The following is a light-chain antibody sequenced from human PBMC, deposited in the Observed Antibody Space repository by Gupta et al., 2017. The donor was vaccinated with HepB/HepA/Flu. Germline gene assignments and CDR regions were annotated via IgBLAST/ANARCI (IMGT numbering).Light chain of an antibody. CDR1: QSLLHSNGYNY. V-gene: IGKV2-28*01. J-gene: IGKJ2*01. CDR3: RQALQTLYT. CDR2: LGS. Sequence: DIVMTQSSLSLPVTPGEPASISCRSSQSLLHSNGYNYLDWYLQKPGQSPQLLIYLGSNRASGVPDRFSDSGSGTDFTLKISRVEAEDVGVYYCRQALQTLYTFGQGTKLEIK.